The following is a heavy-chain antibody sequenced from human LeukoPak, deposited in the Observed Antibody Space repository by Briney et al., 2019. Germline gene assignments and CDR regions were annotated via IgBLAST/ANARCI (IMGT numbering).Heavy chain of an antibody. J-gene: IGHJ4*02. D-gene: IGHD6-13*01. CDR3: ARDLGAAAGFDY. CDR1: GFTFSNYG. CDR2: ISSSSSYI. Sequence: GGSLRLSCAASGFTFSNYGMHWVRQAPGKGLEWVSSISSSSSYIYYADSVKGRFTISRDNAKNSLYLQMNSLRAEDTTVYYCARDLGAAAGFDYWGQGTLVTVSS. V-gene: IGHV3-21*01.